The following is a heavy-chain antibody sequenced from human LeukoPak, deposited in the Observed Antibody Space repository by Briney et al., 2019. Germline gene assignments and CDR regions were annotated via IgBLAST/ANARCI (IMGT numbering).Heavy chain of an antibody. CDR3: TTQEGYFDWLD. D-gene: IGHD3-9*01. V-gene: IGHV3-15*01. Sequence: TGGSLRLSCAASGFAFSNAWMSWVRQAPGKGLEWVGRIKSKTDGGTTDYAAPVKGRFTISRDDSKNTLYLQMNSLKTEDTAVYYCTTQEGYFDWLDWGQGTLVTVSS. CDR2: IKSKTDGGTT. J-gene: IGHJ4*02. CDR1: GFAFSNAW.